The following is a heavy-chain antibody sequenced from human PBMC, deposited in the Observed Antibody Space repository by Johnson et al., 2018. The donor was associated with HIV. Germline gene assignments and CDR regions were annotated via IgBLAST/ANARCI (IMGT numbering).Heavy chain of an antibody. CDR1: GFTFSSYS. V-gene: IGHV3-30*18. D-gene: IGHD2-21*01. CDR2: ISYDGSNK. J-gene: IGHJ3*01. Sequence: QVQLVESGGCLVQPGGSLRLSCAASGFTFSSYSMNWVRQAPGKGLEWVAVISYDGSNKNYADSVKGRFSISRDNSKNTLHLQMNSLRAEDTAVYYCAKTCGGDCWGQGTMVTVSS. CDR3: AKTCGGDC.